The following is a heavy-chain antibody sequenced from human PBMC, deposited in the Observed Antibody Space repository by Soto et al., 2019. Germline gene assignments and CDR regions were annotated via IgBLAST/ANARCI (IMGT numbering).Heavy chain of an antibody. CDR1: GGSISSSSYY. V-gene: IGHV4-39*07. CDR3: ARDGGFYYGMDV. CDR2: IYHSGST. D-gene: IGHD3-3*01. Sequence: SETLSLTCTVSGGSISSSSYYWGWIRQPPGKGLEWIGYIYHSGSTNYNPSLKSRVTISVDTSKNQFSLKLSSVTAADTAVYYCARDGGFYYGMDVWGQGTTVTVSS. J-gene: IGHJ6*02.